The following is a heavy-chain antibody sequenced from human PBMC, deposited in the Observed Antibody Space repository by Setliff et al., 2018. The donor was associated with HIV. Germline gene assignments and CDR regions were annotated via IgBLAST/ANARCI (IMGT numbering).Heavy chain of an antibody. CDR1: GDSIKDYY. V-gene: IGHV4-59*01. D-gene: IGHD5-18*01. CDR3: ARGAYRDGYDY. Sequence: SETLSLTCNVSGDSIKDYYWSWFRQPPGKGLEWLGYMSFSANSNYNPSLKNRITISIDTSKNQVSLKLSSVAAADTAVYHCARGAYRDGYDYWGQGTLVTVSS. CDR2: MSFSANS. J-gene: IGHJ4*02.